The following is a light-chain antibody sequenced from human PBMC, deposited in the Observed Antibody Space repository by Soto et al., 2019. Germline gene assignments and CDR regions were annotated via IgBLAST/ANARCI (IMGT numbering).Light chain of an antibody. CDR2: SNN. Sequence: QPVLTQPPSASGTPGQRVTISCSGSSSNIGSNTVNWYQQLPGTAPKLLIYSNNQRPSGVPDRFPGSKSGTSASLAISGLQSEDEADYYCAAWDDSLNGPNWVFGGGTKLTVL. CDR3: AAWDDSLNGPNWV. CDR1: SSNIGSNT. V-gene: IGLV1-44*01. J-gene: IGLJ3*02.